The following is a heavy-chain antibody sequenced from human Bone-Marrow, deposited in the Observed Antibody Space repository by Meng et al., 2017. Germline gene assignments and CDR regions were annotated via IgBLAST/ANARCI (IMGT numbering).Heavy chain of an antibody. Sequence: QWQLQESGPGLVKPSGTLSLTCGVSVASVSSGYGWTWVRQPPGKGLEWIGEFHHSGTTNYNPSLRSRVTISVDTSKNQFSLRLTSVTAADTAVYYCAASPGWWRIDSWGQGTLVTVSS. V-gene: IGHV4-4*02. CDR1: VASVSSGYG. J-gene: IGHJ4*02. CDR2: FHHSGTT. D-gene: IGHD6-19*01. CDR3: AASPGWWRIDS.